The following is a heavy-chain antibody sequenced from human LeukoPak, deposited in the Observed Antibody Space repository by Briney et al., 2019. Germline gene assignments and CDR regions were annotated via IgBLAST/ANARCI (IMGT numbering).Heavy chain of an antibody. CDR2: INPNSGGT. D-gene: IGHD3-10*01. CDR3: ARDPTSITMVRGVMGYFDY. CDR1: GYTFTGYY. V-gene: IGHV1-2*02. Sequence: GASVKVSCKASGYTFTGYYMHWVRQAPGQGLEWMGWINPNSGGTNYAQKSQGRVTMTRDTSISTAYMELSRLRSDDTAVYYCARDPTSITMVRGVMGYFDYWGQGTLVTVSS. J-gene: IGHJ4*02.